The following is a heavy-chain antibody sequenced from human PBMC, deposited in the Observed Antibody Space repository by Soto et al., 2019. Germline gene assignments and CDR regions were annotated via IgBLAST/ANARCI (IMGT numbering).Heavy chain of an antibody. CDR1: GGTFSSYA. V-gene: IGHV1-69*13. CDR3: ARVHITYYYDSRQGAFDI. Sequence: SVKVSCKXSGGTFSSYAISWVRQAPGQGLEWMGGIIPIFGTANYAQKFQGRVTITADESTSTAYMELSSLRSEDTAVYYCARVHITYYYDSRQGAFDIWGQGTMVTVSS. CDR2: IIPIFGTA. J-gene: IGHJ3*02. D-gene: IGHD3-22*01.